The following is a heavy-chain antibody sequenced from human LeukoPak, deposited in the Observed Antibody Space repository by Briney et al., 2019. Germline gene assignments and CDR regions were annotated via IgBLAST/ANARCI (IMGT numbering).Heavy chain of an antibody. Sequence: GGSLRLSCSASGFTFSNYYMSWIRQVPGKGLEWVSYVSTSGITLYYADSVKGRFIISRDNVKNSLFLQMNSLRAEDTAVYYCARGDYDKYGMDVWGQGTTVTVSS. J-gene: IGHJ6*02. CDR2: VSTSGITL. V-gene: IGHV3-11*01. CDR3: ARGDYDKYGMDV. CDR1: GFTFSNYY.